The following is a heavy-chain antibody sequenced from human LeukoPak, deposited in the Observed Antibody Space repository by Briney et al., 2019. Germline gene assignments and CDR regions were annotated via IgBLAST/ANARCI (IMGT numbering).Heavy chain of an antibody. Sequence: GESLKISFKGSGYSFTSYWIGWVRQMPGKGLEWMGIIYPGDSDTRYSPSFQGQVTISADKSISTAYLQWSSLKASDTAMYYCARQGLGGGDGSGAFDIWGQGTMVTVSS. J-gene: IGHJ3*02. CDR1: GYSFTSYW. CDR2: IYPGDSDT. D-gene: IGHD2-21*02. CDR3: ARQGLGGGDGSGAFDI. V-gene: IGHV5-51*01.